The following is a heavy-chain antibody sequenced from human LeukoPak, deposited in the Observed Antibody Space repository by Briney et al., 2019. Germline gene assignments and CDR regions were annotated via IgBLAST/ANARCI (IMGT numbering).Heavy chain of an antibody. D-gene: IGHD4-23*01. CDR1: GYSISSGYY. Sequence: PSETLSLTCTVSGYSISSGYYWGWIRQPPGKGLEWIGSIYHSGSTYYNPSLKSRVTISVDTSKNQFSLKLSSVTAADTAVYYCAIGWHTVVTSDKVFDYWGQGTLVTVSS. V-gene: IGHV4-38-2*02. CDR3: AIGWHTVVTSDKVFDY. J-gene: IGHJ4*02. CDR2: IYHSGST.